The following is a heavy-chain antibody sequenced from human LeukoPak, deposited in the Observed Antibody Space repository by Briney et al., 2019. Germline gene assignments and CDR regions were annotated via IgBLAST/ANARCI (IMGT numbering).Heavy chain of an antibody. CDR2: INIGNGNT. J-gene: IGHJ4*02. CDR1: GYTFTTYT. Sequence: ASVRVSCRASGYTFTTYTMHWVRQAPGQRLEWMGWINIGNGNTKYPQKFQGRVTITRDTSIRTAYMELSRLRSDDTAVYYCARDGRAFDYWGQGTLVTVSS. V-gene: IGHV1-3*04. CDR3: ARDGRAFDY. D-gene: IGHD1-1*01.